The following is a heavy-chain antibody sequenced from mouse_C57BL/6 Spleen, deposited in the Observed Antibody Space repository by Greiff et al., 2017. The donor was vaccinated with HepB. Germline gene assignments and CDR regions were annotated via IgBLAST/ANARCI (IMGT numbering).Heavy chain of an antibody. Sequence: EVQRVESGGGLVQPKGSLKLSCAASGFTFNTYAMHWVRQAPGKGLEWVARIRSKSSNYATYYADSVKDRFTISRDDSQSMLYLQMNNLKTEDTAMYYCVRAPLHGGPMDYWGQGTSVTVSS. D-gene: IGHD6-1*01. J-gene: IGHJ4*01. CDR2: IRSKSSNYAT. V-gene: IGHV10-3*01. CDR1: GFTFNTYA. CDR3: VRAPLHGGPMDY.